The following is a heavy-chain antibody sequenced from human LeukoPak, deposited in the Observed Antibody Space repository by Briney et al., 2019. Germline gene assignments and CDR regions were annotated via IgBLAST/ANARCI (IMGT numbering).Heavy chain of an antibody. CDR3: ARVLATVTTALNYFAS. CDR1: GGSFSGYY. CDR2: INHSGST. Sequence: SETLSLTCAVYGGSFSGYYWSWIRQPPRKGLEWIGEINHSGSTNYNPSLKSRVTMLLDTSKNQFSLTLSSVTAADTAVYYWARVLATVTTALNYFASWGQGALVTVSS. V-gene: IGHV4-34*01. J-gene: IGHJ4*01. D-gene: IGHD4-17*01.